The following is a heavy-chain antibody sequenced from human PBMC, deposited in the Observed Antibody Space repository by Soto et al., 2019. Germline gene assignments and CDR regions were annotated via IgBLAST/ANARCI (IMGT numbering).Heavy chain of an antibody. CDR1: GNTVPNYA. D-gene: IGHD6-19*01. V-gene: IGHV1-69*13. J-gene: IGHJ6*02. CDR2: IIPIFGTA. Sequence: SVKVSCKASGNTVPNYAIHWVRQAPGQGLEWMGGIIPIFGTANYAQKFQGRVTITADESTSTAYMELSSLRSEDTAVYYCARESDSSGWYRILPYYYYGMDVWGQGTTVTVSS. CDR3: ARESDSSGWYRILPYYYYGMDV.